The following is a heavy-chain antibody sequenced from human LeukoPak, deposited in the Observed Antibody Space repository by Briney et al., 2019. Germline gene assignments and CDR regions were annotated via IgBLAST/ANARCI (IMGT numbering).Heavy chain of an antibody. CDR3: ASLDFWSGYSNGMDV. V-gene: IGHV1-8*01. J-gene: IGHJ6*02. CDR1: GYTFTSYD. Sequence: ASVKVSCKASGYTFTSYDINWVRQATGQGLEWIGWMNPNSGNTGYAQKFQGRVTMTRNTSISTAYMELSSLRSEDTAVYYCASLDFWSGYSNGMDVWGQGTTVTVSS. D-gene: IGHD3-3*01. CDR2: MNPNSGNT.